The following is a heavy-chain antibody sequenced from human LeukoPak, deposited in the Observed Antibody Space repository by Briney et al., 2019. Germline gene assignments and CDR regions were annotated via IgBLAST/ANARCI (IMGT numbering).Heavy chain of an antibody. J-gene: IGHJ4*02. CDR1: GFTFSNYA. CDR3: ARELFDFDY. V-gene: IGHV3-23*01. D-gene: IGHD3-10*01. Sequence: GGSLRLSCAASGFTFSNYAMSWVRQAPGKGLEWVSGISGGGGGTYYADSVKGRFTISRDNSKNTLYLQMNSLRAEDTAIYYCARELFDFDYWGQGTLVTVSS. CDR2: ISGGGGGT.